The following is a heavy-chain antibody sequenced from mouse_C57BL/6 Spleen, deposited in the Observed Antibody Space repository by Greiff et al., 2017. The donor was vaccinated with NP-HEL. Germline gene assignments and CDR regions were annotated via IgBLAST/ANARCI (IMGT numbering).Heavy chain of an antibody. D-gene: IGHD1-1*01. CDR2: IYPGDGDT. J-gene: IGHJ1*03. Sequence: QVHVKQSGPELVKPGASVKISCKASGYAFSSSWMNWVKQRPGKGLEWIGRIYPGDGDTNYNGKFKGKATLTADKSSSTAYMQLSSLTSEDSAVYFCARSGLLRSPYWYFDVWGTGTTVTVSS. V-gene: IGHV1-82*01. CDR1: GYAFSSSW. CDR3: ARSGLLRSPYWYFDV.